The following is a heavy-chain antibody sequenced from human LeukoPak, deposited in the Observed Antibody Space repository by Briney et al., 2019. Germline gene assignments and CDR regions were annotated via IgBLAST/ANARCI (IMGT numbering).Heavy chain of an antibody. V-gene: IGHV3-74*01. J-gene: IGHJ4*02. D-gene: IGHD2-2*01. CDR1: GFIFSSYW. CDR2: INGDGSST. Sequence: GGSLRLSCAASGFIFSSYWMHWVRQAPGKGLVWVSRINGDGSSTSYADSVKGRFTISRDNAKNTLYLQMNSLRAEDTAVYYCARRVVVPAAPYYFDYWGQGTLVTVSS. CDR3: ARRVVVPAAPYYFDY.